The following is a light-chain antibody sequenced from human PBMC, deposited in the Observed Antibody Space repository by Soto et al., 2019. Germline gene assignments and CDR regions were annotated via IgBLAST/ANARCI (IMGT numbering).Light chain of an antibody. V-gene: IGKV3-11*01. CDR1: QSVSDY. CDR3: QQRSNWPLT. Sequence: EIVLTQSPATLSLSPGERATLFCRASQSVSDYLAWYQQKPGQAPRLLIYDASNRATDIPARFSGSGSGTDFNLTISSLEPEDFAVYYCQQRSNWPLTFGGGTKVEI. CDR2: DAS. J-gene: IGKJ4*01.